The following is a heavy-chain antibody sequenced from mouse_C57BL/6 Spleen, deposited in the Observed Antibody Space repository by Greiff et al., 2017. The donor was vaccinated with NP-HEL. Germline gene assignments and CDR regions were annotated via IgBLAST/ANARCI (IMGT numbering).Heavy chain of an antibody. CDR2: ISYDGSN. D-gene: IGHD2-4*01. J-gene: IGHJ3*01. Sequence: DVQLPESGPGLVKPSQSLSLTCSVTGYSITSGYYWNWIRQFPGNTLEWMGYISYDGSNNYNPSLKNRISITRDTSKNQFFLKLNSVTTEDTATYYCARDNDYSWFAYWGQGTLVTVSA. CDR3: ARDNDYSWFAY. CDR1: GYSITSGYY. V-gene: IGHV3-6*01.